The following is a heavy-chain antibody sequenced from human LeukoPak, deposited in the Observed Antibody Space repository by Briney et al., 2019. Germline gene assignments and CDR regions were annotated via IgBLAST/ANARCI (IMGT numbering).Heavy chain of an antibody. V-gene: IGHV4-38-2*01. Sequence: SETLSLTCAVSGYSISSGYYWGWIRQPPGKGLEWIGSIHHSGSTYYNPSLKSRVTISVDTSKNQFSLKLSSVIAADTAVYYCAIAYGGNGNWFDPWGQGTLVTVSS. J-gene: IGHJ5*02. CDR3: AIAYGGNGNWFDP. D-gene: IGHD4-23*01. CDR2: IHHSGST. CDR1: GYSISSGYY.